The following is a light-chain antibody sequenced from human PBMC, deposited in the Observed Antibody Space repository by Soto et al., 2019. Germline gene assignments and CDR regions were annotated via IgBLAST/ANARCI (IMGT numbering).Light chain of an antibody. CDR2: GVF. Sequence: ETVLTQSPGTVSLSPGERATLSCTTSQSVRSNYLAWYQQKPGQAPRLLIYGVFSRATGIPVRFSGSASGTDFTLTLSGLEPEDSAVYYCQHDDGSPRTFGQGTKLEI. CDR1: QSVRSNY. CDR3: QHDDGSPRT. V-gene: IGKV3-20*01. J-gene: IGKJ2*01.